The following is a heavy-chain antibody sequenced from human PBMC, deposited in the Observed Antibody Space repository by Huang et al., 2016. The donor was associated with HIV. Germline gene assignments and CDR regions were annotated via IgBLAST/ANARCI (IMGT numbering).Heavy chain of an antibody. Sequence: QLQLQESGPGLVRPSETLSLICTVSGGSITDSNYYWGWIRQPPGKGLEWIGSIYYSGDTDYNPSLKSRVTRSVDTSKNRFSLDIRSVAVADTAIYYCARHFGSWSGYFDSWGQGTLVPVSS. D-gene: IGHD3-10*01. J-gene: IGHJ4*02. V-gene: IGHV4-39*01. CDR2: IYYSGDT. CDR3: ARHFGSWSGYFDS. CDR1: GGSITDSNYY.